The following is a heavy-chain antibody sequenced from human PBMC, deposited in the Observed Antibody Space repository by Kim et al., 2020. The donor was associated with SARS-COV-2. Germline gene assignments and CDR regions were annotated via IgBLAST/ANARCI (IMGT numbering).Heavy chain of an antibody. CDR2: INTNTGNP. J-gene: IGHJ4*02. Sequence: ASVKVSCKAFGYPFRSFAMNWVRQTPEQGLQWMGWINTNTGNPWYAPDFTGRFVFSLDSSVNTAYLQNNSLKTEDTAVYYCGRENPYCGGDCMSFWGQGTLVTFSS. CDR3: GRENPYCGGDCMSF. D-gene: IGHD2-21*01. V-gene: IGHV7-4-1*02. CDR1: GYPFRSFA.